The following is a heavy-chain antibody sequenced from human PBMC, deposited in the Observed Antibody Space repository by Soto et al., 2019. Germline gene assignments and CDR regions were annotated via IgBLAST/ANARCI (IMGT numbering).Heavy chain of an antibody. J-gene: IGHJ6*02. D-gene: IGHD3-3*01. CDR1: GFTFSDYY. V-gene: IGHV3-11*06. CDR2: ISSSSSYT. Sequence: TGGSLRLSWAASGFTFSDYYVSWIRQAPGKGLEWVSYISSSSSYTNYADSMKGRFTMSRDNSKSTLYLQMSSLRVEDTAVYYCTKRRNVLRFLEWSSGMEVWGQGTTVTVSS. CDR3: TKRRNVLRFLEWSSGMEV.